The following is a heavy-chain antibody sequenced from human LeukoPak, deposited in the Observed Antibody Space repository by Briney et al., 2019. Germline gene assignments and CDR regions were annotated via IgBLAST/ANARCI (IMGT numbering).Heavy chain of an antibody. J-gene: IGHJ4*02. D-gene: IGHD6-19*01. CDR3: ARDGLYYFDY. Sequence: ASVKVSCKASGGTFSSYAISWVRQAPGQGLEWMGGITPIFGTANYAQKFQGRVTITADESTSTAYMELSSLRSEDTAVYYCARDGLYYFDYWGQGTLVTVSS. CDR2: ITPIFGTA. V-gene: IGHV1-69*13. CDR1: GGTFSSYA.